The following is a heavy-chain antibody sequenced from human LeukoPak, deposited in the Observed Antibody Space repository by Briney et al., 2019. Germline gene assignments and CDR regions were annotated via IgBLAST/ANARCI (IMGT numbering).Heavy chain of an antibody. Sequence: GRSLRLSCAASGFTFSNYGIHWVRQAPGKGLEWVAVISYDGSNKYYADSVKGRFTLFRDNSKNTLYLQMNSLRAEDTAVYYCAKALTMVRGIIVDYFDQWGQGTLVTVSS. V-gene: IGHV3-30*18. CDR2: ISYDGSNK. J-gene: IGHJ4*02. CDR1: GFTFSNYG. D-gene: IGHD3-10*01. CDR3: AKALTMVRGIIVDYFDQ.